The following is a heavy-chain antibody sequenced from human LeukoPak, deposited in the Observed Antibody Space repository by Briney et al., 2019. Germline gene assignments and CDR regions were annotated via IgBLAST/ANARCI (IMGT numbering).Heavy chain of an antibody. CDR2: ISSSSTHL. D-gene: IGHD1-14*01. V-gene: IGHV3-21*01. J-gene: IGHJ3*02. Sequence: PGGSLRLSCAASGFNFSTYTMNWVRQAPGKGLEWVSSISSSSTHLYYADSVRGRFTISRDNAKNSLYLQMNSLRAEDTALYYCARDPERIKILYALDMWGQGTTVTVSS. CDR3: ARDPERIKILYALDM. CDR1: GFNFSTYT.